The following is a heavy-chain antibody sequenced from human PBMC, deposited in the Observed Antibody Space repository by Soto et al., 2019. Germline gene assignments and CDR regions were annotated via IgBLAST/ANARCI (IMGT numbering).Heavy chain of an antibody. Sequence: QIQLQLSGPGLVEPSQTLSLTCAISGDSVSSNSAGWNWVRQTPSRGLEWLGRTYYKSKWNYNSAVSVKSRITINPDTSKNQFSLQLNSVTPEDTAVYYCSRGSWDDVSGHYYMDVWGKGTTVTVSS. J-gene: IGHJ6*03. V-gene: IGHV6-1*01. CDR2: TYYKSKWNY. D-gene: IGHD3-3*01. CDR3: SRGSWDDVSGHYYMDV. CDR1: GDSVSSNSAG.